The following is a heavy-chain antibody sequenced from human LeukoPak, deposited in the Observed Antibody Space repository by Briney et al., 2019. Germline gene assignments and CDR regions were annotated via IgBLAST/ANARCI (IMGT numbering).Heavy chain of an antibody. Sequence: GGSLRLSCATSGFTFSSYAMSWVRQAPGKGLEWVSAISGSGGSTYYADSVKGRFTISRDNSKNTLYLQMNSLRAEDTAVYYCAKRNGLAVAGYYFDCWGQGTLVTVSS. V-gene: IGHV3-23*01. D-gene: IGHD6-19*01. CDR2: ISGSGGST. J-gene: IGHJ4*02. CDR1: GFTFSSYA. CDR3: AKRNGLAVAGYYFDC.